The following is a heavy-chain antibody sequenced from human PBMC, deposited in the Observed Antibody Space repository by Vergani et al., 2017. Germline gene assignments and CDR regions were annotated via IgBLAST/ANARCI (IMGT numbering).Heavy chain of an antibody. Sequence: QVQLVQSGAEVKKPGASVKVSCKASGYTFTGYYMHWVRQAPGQGLEWMGWINPNSGGTNYAQKFQGRVTMTRETSISTAYMELRRLRSDDTDVYYCARENPIPMIVGAPRNSFYNWGQGTLVTVSS. J-gene: IGHJ4*02. CDR2: INPNSGGT. D-gene: IGHD3-22*01. CDR1: GYTFTGYY. V-gene: IGHV1-2*02. CDR3: ARENPIPMIVGAPRNSFYN.